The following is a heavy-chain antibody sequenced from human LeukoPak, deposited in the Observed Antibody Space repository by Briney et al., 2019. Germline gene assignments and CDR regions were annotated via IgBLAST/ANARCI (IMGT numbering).Heavy chain of an antibody. CDR3: AREVTIFGVVTLDY. V-gene: IGHV4-4*07. J-gene: IGHJ4*02. Sequence: PSETLSLTCTVSGGSISSYYWSWIRQSAGKGLEWIGRIYTSESTSYNPSLKSRVTMSVDTSKNQFSLKLSSVTAADTAMYYCAREVTIFGVVTLDYWGQGTLVTVPS. D-gene: IGHD3-3*01. CDR1: GGSISSYY. CDR2: IYTSEST.